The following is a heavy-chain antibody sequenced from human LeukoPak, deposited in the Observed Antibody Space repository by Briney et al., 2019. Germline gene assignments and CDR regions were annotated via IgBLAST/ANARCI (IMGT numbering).Heavy chain of an antibody. Sequence: GGSLRLSCAASGFTFSSYDMHWVRQATGKGLEWVSAIGTAGDTYYPGSVKDRFTISRENAKNSLYLQMNSLRAGDTAVYYCARGLIAYCGGDCPVWFDPWGQGTLVTVSS. CDR2: IGTAGDT. CDR3: ARGLIAYCGGDCPVWFDP. V-gene: IGHV3-13*01. CDR1: GFTFSSYD. D-gene: IGHD2-21*02. J-gene: IGHJ5*02.